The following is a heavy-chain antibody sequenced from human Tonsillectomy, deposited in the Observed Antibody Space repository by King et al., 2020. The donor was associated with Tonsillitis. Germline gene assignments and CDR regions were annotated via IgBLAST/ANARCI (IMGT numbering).Heavy chain of an antibody. CDR3: ARDCSGGSCYPYYYGMDV. D-gene: IGHD2-15*01. CDR2: ISSSSSYI. CDR1: GFTFSSYS. J-gene: IGHJ6*02. V-gene: IGHV3-21*01. Sequence: VQLVESGGGLVKPGGSLRLSCAASGFTFSSYSMNWVRQSPGKGLEWVSSISSSSSYIYYEDSVKGRFAISRDNAKHSLYLQMNSLRAEDTAVYYCARDCSGGSCYPYYYGMDVWGQGTTVTVSS.